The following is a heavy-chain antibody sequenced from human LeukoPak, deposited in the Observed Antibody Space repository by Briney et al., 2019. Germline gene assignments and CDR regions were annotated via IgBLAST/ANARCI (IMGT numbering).Heavy chain of an antibody. CDR3: ARLDCSSTSCYGGYNWFDP. Sequence: SETLSPTCAASGYSISSDYYWGWIRQPPGKGLEWIGNIYHSGSTYYSPSLKSRVTISVDTSKNQFSLKLSSVTAADTAVYYCARLDCSSTSCYGGYNWFDPWGQGTLVTVSS. V-gene: IGHV4-38-2*01. CDR2: IYHSGST. J-gene: IGHJ5*02. D-gene: IGHD2-2*01. CDR1: GYSISSDYY.